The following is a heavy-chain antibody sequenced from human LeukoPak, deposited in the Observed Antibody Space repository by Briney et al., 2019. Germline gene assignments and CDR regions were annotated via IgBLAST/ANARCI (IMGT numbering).Heavy chain of an antibody. Sequence: GGSLRLSCAASGFTFSGSAIHWVRQASGKGLEWVGRVRTKGNGYATQYAAPVKGRFTISRDDSKNTAYLQMNSLKTEDTAVYFCSSYGNSGYYYRNYWGQGTLVTVSS. D-gene: IGHD3-22*01. V-gene: IGHV3-73*01. J-gene: IGHJ4*02. CDR2: VRTKGNGYAT. CDR3: SSYGNSGYYYRNY. CDR1: GFTFSGSA.